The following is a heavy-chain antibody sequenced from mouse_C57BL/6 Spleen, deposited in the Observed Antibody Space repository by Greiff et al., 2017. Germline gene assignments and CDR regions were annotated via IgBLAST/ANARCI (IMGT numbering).Heavy chain of an antibody. CDR1: GFTFSSYA. V-gene: IGHV5-4*01. Sequence: VQLQQSGGGLVKPGGSLKLSCAASGFTFSSYAMSWVRQTPEKRLEWVATISDGGSYTYYPDNVKGRFTISRDNAKNNLYLQMSHLKSEDTAMYYCANDYDKPRGYWGQGTSVTVSS. J-gene: IGHJ4*01. D-gene: IGHD2-4*01. CDR2: ISDGGSYT. CDR3: ANDYDKPRGY.